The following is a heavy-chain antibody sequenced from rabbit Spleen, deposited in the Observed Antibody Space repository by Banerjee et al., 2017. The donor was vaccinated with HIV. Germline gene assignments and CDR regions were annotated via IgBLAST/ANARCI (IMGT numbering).Heavy chain of an antibody. CDR2: IDTGSSGFT. D-gene: IGHD4-1*01. CDR3: ARDLAGVIGWNFGW. CDR1: GVSFSSNYY. J-gene: IGHJ4*01. Sequence: QSLEESGGDLVKPGASLTLACTASGVSFSSNYYMCWVRQAPGKGLEWIACIDTGSSGFTYFASWAKGRFTISKSSSTSVTLQMTSLTAADTATYFCARDLAGVIGWNFGWWGPGTLVTVS. V-gene: IGHV1S40*01.